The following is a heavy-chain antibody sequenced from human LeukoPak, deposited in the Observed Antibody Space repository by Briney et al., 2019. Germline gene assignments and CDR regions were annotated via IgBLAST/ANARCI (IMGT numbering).Heavy chain of an antibody. J-gene: IGHJ5*02. CDR3: ARGGGEDISNWFDP. Sequence: ASVKVSCKASGYTFASYVINWVRQAPGQGLEWMGWISVYNGNTNYAQKHQGRVTMTADTSTSTAYMELRSLRSDDTAVYYCARGGGEDISNWFDPWGQGTLVTVSS. CDR1: GYTFASYV. V-gene: IGHV1-18*01. D-gene: IGHD2-15*01. CDR2: ISVYNGNT.